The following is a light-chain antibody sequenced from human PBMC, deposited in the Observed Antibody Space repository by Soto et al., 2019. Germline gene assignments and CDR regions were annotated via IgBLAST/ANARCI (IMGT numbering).Light chain of an antibody. J-gene: IGKJ4*01. V-gene: IGKV1-9*01. CDR3: EQVNSYPLT. CDR2: AAS. CDR1: QGISSS. Sequence: DIQLTQSPSFLSASVGDRVTITCRASQGISSSLAWYQQKPGKAPNLLIYAASTLQTGVPTRFSGSGSGTEFTLTSSSLQHEDFASYYCEQVNSYPLTFGGGTKVEIK.